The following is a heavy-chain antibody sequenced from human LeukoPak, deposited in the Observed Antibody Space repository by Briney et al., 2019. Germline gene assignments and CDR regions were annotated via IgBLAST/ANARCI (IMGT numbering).Heavy chain of an antibody. V-gene: IGHV3-30*02. CDR1: GFTFSSYG. J-gene: IGHJ4*02. CDR3: ARDSYCSSTSCPLGY. CDR2: IRYDGSNK. Sequence: GGSLRLSCAASGFTFSSYGMHWVRQAPGKGLEWVAFIRYDGSNKYYADSVKGRFTISRDNSKNTLYLQMNSLRAEDTAVYYCARDSYCSSTSCPLGYWGQGTLVTVSS. D-gene: IGHD2-2*01.